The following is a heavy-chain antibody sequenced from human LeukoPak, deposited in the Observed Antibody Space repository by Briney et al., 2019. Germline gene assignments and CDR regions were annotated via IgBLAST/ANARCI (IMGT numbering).Heavy chain of an antibody. V-gene: IGHV1-18*01. CDR2: ISAYNGNT. D-gene: IGHD1-1*01. CDR3: ARARDWNDVWDYYYYYMDV. CDR1: GYTFTSYD. J-gene: IGHJ6*03. Sequence: ASVKVSCKASGYTFTSYDINWVRQATGQGLEWMGWISAYNGNTNYAQKLQGRVTMTTDTSTSTAYMELRSLRSDDTAVYYCARARDWNDVWDYYYYYMDVWGKGTTVTVSS.